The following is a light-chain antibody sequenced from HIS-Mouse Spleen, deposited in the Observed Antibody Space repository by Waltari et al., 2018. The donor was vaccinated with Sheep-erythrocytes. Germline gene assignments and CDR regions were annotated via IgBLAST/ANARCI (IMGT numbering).Light chain of an antibody. CDR1: SRDVGSYNL. CDR3: CSYAGSSTWV. J-gene: IGLJ3*02. CDR2: EGS. Sequence: QSALTQPASVSGSPGQSITISCTGTSRDVGSYNLVPWYQQHPGKAPKLMIYEGSKRPSGVSNRFSCSKSGNTASLTISGLQAEDEADYYCCSYAGSSTWVFGGGTKLTVL. V-gene: IGLV2-23*01.